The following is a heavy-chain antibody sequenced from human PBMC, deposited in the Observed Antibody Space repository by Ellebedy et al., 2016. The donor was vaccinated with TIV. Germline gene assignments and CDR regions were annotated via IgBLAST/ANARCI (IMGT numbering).Heavy chain of an antibody. CDR2: TFYRSKWYD. J-gene: IGHJ6*02. CDR1: GDSVSSNSAA. D-gene: IGHD1-26*01. V-gene: IGHV6-1*01. CDR3: AREGGGTYSDFYYGMDV. Sequence: SQTLSLTCAISGDSVSSNSAAWSWIRQSPSRGLEWLGRTFYRSKWYDDYAVSVKSRITINPDTSKNQFSMHLTSVTPEDTAVYYCAREGGGTYSDFYYGMDVWGQGTTVTVSS.